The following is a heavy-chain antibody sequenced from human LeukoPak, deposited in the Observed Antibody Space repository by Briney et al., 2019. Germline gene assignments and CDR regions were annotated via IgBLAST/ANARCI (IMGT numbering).Heavy chain of an antibody. CDR2: INPNSGGT. CDR1: GYTFTGYY. Sequence: ASVKVSRKASGYTFTGYYMHWVRQAPGQGLEWMGRINPNSGGTNYAQKFQGRVTMTRDTSISTAYMELSRLRSDDTAVYYCAGVGFCSGGSCVRGMDVWGQGTTVTVSS. J-gene: IGHJ6*02. CDR3: AGVGFCSGGSCVRGMDV. D-gene: IGHD2-15*01. V-gene: IGHV1-2*06.